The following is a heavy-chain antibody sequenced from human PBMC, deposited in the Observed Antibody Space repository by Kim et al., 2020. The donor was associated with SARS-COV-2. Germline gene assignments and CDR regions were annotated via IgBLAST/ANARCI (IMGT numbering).Heavy chain of an antibody. CDR3: ARRDFWSSYPFDH. D-gene: IGHD3-3*01. Sequence: NYEDSGKGRFTISRDNSKNTVFLQMTDLTPEDTAVYYCARRDFWSSYPFDHWGQGTLVTVSS. J-gene: IGHJ4*02. V-gene: IGHV3-30*03.